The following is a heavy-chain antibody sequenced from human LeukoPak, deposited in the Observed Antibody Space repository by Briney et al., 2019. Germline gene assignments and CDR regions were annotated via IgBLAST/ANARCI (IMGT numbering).Heavy chain of an antibody. Sequence: SVKVSCKASGGTFSSYAISWVRQAPGQGLEWMGGIIPIFGTANYAQKFQGRVTITTDESTSTAYMELSSLRSEDTAVYYCARARQHYGSGSFYYYYMDVWGKGTTVTVSS. CDR2: IIPIFGTA. D-gene: IGHD3-10*01. J-gene: IGHJ6*03. CDR3: ARARQHYGSGSFYYYYMDV. V-gene: IGHV1-69*05. CDR1: GGTFSSYA.